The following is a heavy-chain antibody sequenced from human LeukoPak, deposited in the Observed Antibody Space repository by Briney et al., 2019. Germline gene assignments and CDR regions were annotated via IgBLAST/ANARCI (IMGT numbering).Heavy chain of an antibody. CDR3: AKERDYGPADY. V-gene: IGHV3-23*01. J-gene: IGHJ4*02. Sequence: GGSLRLSCAASGFIFNKHAMSWVRQAPGKGLEWVSGLSGSGGSTDYADSVKGRFTVSRGNSKNTLFLQMNSLRAEDTAIYYCAKERDYGPADYWRQGTFVGVSS. CDR1: GFIFNKHA. CDR2: LSGSGGST. D-gene: IGHD4/OR15-4a*01.